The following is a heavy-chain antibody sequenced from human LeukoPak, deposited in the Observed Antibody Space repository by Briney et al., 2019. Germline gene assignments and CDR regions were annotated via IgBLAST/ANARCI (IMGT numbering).Heavy chain of an antibody. CDR3: ARERATVTTSHYYYGMDV. J-gene: IGHJ6*02. CDR2: IWYDESNK. CDR1: GFTFSSYG. D-gene: IGHD4-11*01. Sequence: GGSLRLSCAASGFTFSSYGMHWVRQAPGKGLEWVAVIWYDESNKYYADSVKGRFTISRDNSKNTLYLQMNSLRAEDTAVYYCARERATVTTSHYYYGMDVWGQGTTVTVSS. V-gene: IGHV3-33*01.